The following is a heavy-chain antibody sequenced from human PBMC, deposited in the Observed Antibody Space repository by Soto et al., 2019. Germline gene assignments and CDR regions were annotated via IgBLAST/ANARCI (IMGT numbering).Heavy chain of an antibody. CDR2: IYHSGST. V-gene: IGHV4-30-2*01. D-gene: IGHD3-16*01. CDR1: GGSINSGGYS. Sequence: SETLSLTCAVSGGSINSGGYSWSWIRQPPGKGLEWIGYIYHSGSTYYNPSLKSRVTISVDRSNNQLSLQLNSVTPDDTAVYYCVRLIGNSWLDSWGQGTLVTVSS. CDR3: VRLIGNSWLDS. J-gene: IGHJ5*01.